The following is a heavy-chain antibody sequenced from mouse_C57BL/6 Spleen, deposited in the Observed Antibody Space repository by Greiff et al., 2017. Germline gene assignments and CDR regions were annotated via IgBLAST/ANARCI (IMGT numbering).Heavy chain of an antibody. CDR3: ARDYGNLFGY. D-gene: IGHD2-1*01. CDR2: IHPNSGST. Sequence: QVQLKQPGAELVKPGASVKLSCKASGYTFTSYWMHWVKQRPGQGLEWIGMIHPNSGSTNYNEKFKSKATLTVDKSSSTAYMQLSSLTSEDSAVYYCARDYGNLFGYWGQGTTLTVSS. V-gene: IGHV1-64*01. CDR1: GYTFTSYW. J-gene: IGHJ2*01.